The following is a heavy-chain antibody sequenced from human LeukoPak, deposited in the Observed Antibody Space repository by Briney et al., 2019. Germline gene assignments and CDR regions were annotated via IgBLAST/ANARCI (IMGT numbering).Heavy chain of an antibody. V-gene: IGHV3-30*02. CDR3: AKDPGIAAAGSPGY. CDR2: IRYDGSNK. Sequence: GSLRLSCAASGFTFSSYGMHWVRQAPGKGLEWVAFIRYDGSNKYYADSVKGRFTISRDNSKNTLYLQMNSLRAEDTAVYYCAKDPGIAAAGSPGYRGQGTLVTVSS. D-gene: IGHD6-13*01. J-gene: IGHJ4*02. CDR1: GFTFSSYG.